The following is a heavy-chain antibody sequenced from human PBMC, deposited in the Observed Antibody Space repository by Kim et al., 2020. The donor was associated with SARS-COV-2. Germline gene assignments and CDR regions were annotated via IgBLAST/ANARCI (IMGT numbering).Heavy chain of an antibody. V-gene: IGHV4-34*01. Sequence: SETLSLTCAVYGGSFSGYYWSWIRPPPGKGLEWIGEINHSGSTNYNPSLKSRVTISEDTSKNQFSLNLRSVPAADTAVYYCTRGPKQLLVRDYYYYAM. D-gene: IGHD6-13*01. J-gene: IGHJ6*01. CDR3: TRGPKQLLVRDYYYYAM. CDR1: GGSFSGYY. CDR2: INHSGST.